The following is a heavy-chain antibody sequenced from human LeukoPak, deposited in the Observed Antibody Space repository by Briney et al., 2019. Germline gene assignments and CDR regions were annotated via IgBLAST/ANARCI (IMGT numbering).Heavy chain of an antibody. CDR3: AREGWLRPFYY. D-gene: IGHD3-22*01. Sequence: GWALTLSCAASGLTFSRYVMNWLRQAPARGVAWVSYISSSGSTIYYADSVKGRFTISRDNAKNSLYLQMNSLRAEDTAVYYCAREGWLRPFYYWGQGTLDTVSS. CDR1: GLTFSRYV. CDR2: ISSSGSTI. J-gene: IGHJ4*02. V-gene: IGHV3-48*03.